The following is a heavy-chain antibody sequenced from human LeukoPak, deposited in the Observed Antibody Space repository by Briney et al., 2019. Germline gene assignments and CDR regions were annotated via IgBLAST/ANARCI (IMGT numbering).Heavy chain of an antibody. J-gene: IGHJ4*02. CDR2: INPSGGST. Sequence: ASVKVSCKASGYTFTSNYIHWVRQAPGQGLEWMGIINPSGGSTSYAQKFQGRVTMTRDTSTSTVYMELSSLRSEDTAVYYCARTRLAVAVHFDYWGQGTLVTVSS. D-gene: IGHD6-19*01. V-gene: IGHV1-46*01. CDR1: GYTFTSNY. CDR3: ARTRLAVAVHFDY.